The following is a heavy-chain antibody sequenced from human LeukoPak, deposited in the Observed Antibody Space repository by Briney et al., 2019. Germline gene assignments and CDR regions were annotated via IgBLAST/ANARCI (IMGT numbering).Heavy chain of an antibody. J-gene: IGHJ4*02. CDR3: AREEPMVRGVIISGGLDY. D-gene: IGHD3-10*01. Sequence: GGSLRLSCAASGFTFSSYGMHWVRQAPGKGLEWVAVIWYDGSNKYYADSVKGRFTISRDNSKNTLYLQMNSLRAEDTAVYYCAREEPMVRGVIISGGLDYWGQGTLVTVSS. CDR2: IWYDGSNK. CDR1: GFTFSSYG. V-gene: IGHV3-33*01.